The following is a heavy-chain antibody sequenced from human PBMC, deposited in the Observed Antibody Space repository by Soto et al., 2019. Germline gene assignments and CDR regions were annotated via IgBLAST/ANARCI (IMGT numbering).Heavy chain of an antibody. CDR3: ARGLSFRGDFDI. D-gene: IGHD2-21*01. J-gene: IGHJ3*02. CDR2: VHHAGSP. Sequence: SETLSLTCAVSGGSISSSSWWTWIRQSPGKGLEWIGEVHHAGSPNYNPSFQSRVTILADSSKNHFSLRLTSVTAADTAIYYCARGLSFRGDFDIWGQGTRVTVSS. CDR1: GGSISSSSW. V-gene: IGHV4-4*02.